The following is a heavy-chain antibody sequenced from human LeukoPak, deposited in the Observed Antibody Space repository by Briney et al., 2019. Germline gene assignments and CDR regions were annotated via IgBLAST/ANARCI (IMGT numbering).Heavy chain of an antibody. CDR3: ARGGYGSGWDYMDV. J-gene: IGHJ6*03. CDR1: GGSFSGYY. V-gene: IGHV4-34*01. D-gene: IGHD3-10*01. Sequence: PSETLSLTCAVYGGSFSGYYWNWIRQPPGKGLEWIGGINHSGNTNYNPSLKRRVTISVDTSKNQFSLKLSSATAADTAVYYCARGGYGSGWDYMDVWGKGTTVTVSS. CDR2: INHSGNT.